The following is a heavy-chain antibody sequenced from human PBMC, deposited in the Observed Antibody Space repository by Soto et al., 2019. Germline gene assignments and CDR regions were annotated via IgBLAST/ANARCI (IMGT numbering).Heavy chain of an antibody. V-gene: IGHV3-30-3*01. CDR2: ISYDGSNK. D-gene: IGHD2-15*01. CDR1: GITISNYV. CDR3: VAGAQDYAMGV. Sequence: QVQLVESVGGVVQPGRSLRVSCAASGITISNYVMYWVRQAPGKGLEGLAAISYDGSNKPYADSVKGRFTSSRDNSKNTLYLQMKSRRDEDAAVSSCVAGAQDYAMGVWGQGTTVAVSS. J-gene: IGHJ6*02.